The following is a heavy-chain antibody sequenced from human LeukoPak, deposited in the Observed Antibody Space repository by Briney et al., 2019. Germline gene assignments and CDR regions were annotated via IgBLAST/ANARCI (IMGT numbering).Heavy chain of an antibody. CDR1: GFTFSDYY. D-gene: IGHD3-22*01. CDR2: ISSSGSTI. CDR3: ARVGPATYYYDSSGYYYDY. J-gene: IGHJ4*02. Sequence: PGGSLRLSCAASGFTFSDYYMSWIRQAPGKGLEWVSYISSSGSTIYYADSVKGRFTISRDNAKNSLYPQMNSLRAEDTAVYYCARVGPATYYYDSSGYYYDYWGQGTLVTVSS. V-gene: IGHV3-11*01.